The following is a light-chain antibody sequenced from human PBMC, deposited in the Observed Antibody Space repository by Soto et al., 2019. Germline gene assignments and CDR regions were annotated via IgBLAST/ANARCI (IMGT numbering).Light chain of an antibody. J-gene: IGLJ2*01. CDR2: DND. CDR3: GTWDSSLTARI. Sequence: QSVLTQPPSVSAAPGQKVTISCSGSSSNIGNQYVSWYRQLPGTAPKLLIYDNDKRPSGIPDRFSGSKSGTSATLAITGLQTGDEADYYCGTWDSSLTARIFGGGTKLTVL. V-gene: IGLV1-51*01. CDR1: SSNIGNQY.